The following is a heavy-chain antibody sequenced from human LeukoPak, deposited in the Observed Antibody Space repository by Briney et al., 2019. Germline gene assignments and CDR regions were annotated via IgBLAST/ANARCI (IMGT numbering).Heavy chain of an antibody. CDR2: FDPEDGET. CDR3: ATYYSGSYYFDY. D-gene: IGHD1-26*01. J-gene: IGHJ4*02. CDR1: GYTLTELS. V-gene: IGHV1-24*01. Sequence: ASVEVSCKVSGYTLTELSVHWVRQAPGKGLEWMGGFDPEDGETIYAQKFQGRVTMTEDTSTDTAYMELSSLRSEDTAVYYCATYYSGSYYFDYWGQGTLVTVSS.